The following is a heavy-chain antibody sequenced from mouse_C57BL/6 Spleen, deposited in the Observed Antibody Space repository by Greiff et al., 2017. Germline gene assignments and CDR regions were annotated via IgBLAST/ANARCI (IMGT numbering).Heavy chain of an antibody. CDR2: INPSSGYS. CDR1: GYTFTSYT. Sequence: QVQLKESGADLARPGASVKMSCTASGYTFTSYTMHWVKQTPGQGLEWIGYINPSSGYSTYNQKFKDKGTLTEDKTTSTAYKQLSSQTSEDSTDYYCARGKEYFDVWGTGTTVTVSS. V-gene: IGHV1-4*01. J-gene: IGHJ1*03. CDR3: ARGKEYFDV.